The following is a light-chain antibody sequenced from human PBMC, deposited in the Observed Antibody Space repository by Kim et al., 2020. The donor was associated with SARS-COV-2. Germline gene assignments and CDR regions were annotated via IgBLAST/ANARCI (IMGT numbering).Light chain of an antibody. Sequence: SQGERATLSCRASQTITTKYLAWYQQKPGQAPRLLIHGVSNRATGIPDRFSASGSGTDFTLTVSRLEPEDFSLYFCQHYGSSPLAFGGGTKVDIK. CDR2: GVS. CDR3: QHYGSSPLA. CDR1: QTITTKY. J-gene: IGKJ4*01. V-gene: IGKV3-20*01.